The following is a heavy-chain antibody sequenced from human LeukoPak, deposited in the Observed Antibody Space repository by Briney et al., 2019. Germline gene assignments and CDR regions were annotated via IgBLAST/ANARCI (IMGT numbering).Heavy chain of an antibody. CDR1: GFTFSNYW. Sequence: PGGSLRLSCAASGFTFSNYWMSWVRQAPGKGLEWVAVISYDGSNKYYADSVKGRFTISRDNSKNTLYLQMNSLRAEDTAVYYCAKDGTAARFAYWGQGTLVTVSS. J-gene: IGHJ4*02. D-gene: IGHD6-6*01. CDR3: AKDGTAARFAY. V-gene: IGHV3-30*18. CDR2: ISYDGSNK.